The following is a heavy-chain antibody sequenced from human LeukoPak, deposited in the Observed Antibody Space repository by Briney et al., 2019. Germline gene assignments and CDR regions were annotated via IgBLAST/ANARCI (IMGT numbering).Heavy chain of an antibody. CDR2: ISSSSSYI. D-gene: IGHD2-2*01. V-gene: IGHV3-21*04. CDR1: GFTFSSYS. J-gene: IGHJ5*02. Sequence: GGSLRLSCAASGFTFSSYSMNWVRQAPGKGLEWVSSISSSSSYIYYADSVKGRFTISRDNAKNSLYLQMNSLRAEDTAVYYCAKTAVVPAARNWFDPWGQGTLVTVSS. CDR3: AKTAVVPAARNWFDP.